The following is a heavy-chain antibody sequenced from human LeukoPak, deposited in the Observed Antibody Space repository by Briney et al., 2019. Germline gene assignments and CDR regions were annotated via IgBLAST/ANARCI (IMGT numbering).Heavy chain of an antibody. CDR3: ARDILMVGATHYFDY. CDR2: IHHSVSP. Sequence: SETLSLTCTVSGGSISSYYWSWIRQPPGKGLEWIGYIHHSVSPTYNPSLKSRVTTSVDTSKNQFSLKVSSVTAADTAVYYCARDILMVGATHYFDYWGQGILVTVSS. V-gene: IGHV4-59*01. D-gene: IGHD1-26*01. J-gene: IGHJ4*02. CDR1: GGSISSYY.